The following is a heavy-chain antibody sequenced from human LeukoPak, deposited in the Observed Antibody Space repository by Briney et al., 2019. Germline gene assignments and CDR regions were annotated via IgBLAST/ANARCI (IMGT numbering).Heavy chain of an antibody. CDR1: GFTFSSYA. J-gene: IGHJ4*02. CDR2: ISGSGGST. V-gene: IGHV3-23*01. D-gene: IGHD5-12*01. CDR3: ATYSGYDRIFDY. Sequence: GGSLRLSCAASGFTFSSYAMSWVRQAPGKGLEWVSAISGSGGSTYYADSVKGRFTISRDNSRNTLYLQMNSLRAEDTAVYYCATYSGYDRIFDYWGQGTLVTVSS.